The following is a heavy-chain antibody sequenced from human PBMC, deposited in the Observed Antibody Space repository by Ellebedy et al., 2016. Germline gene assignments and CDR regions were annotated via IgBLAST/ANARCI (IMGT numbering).Heavy chain of an antibody. J-gene: IGHJ4*02. Sequence: GESLKISXAASGFIFRGHWMSWVRQAPRKGLEWVAHITQDGSGQHYVESVESRFTISRDNAKKLLYLQMNSLRAEDTAVYYCASEGARTPYYFDYWGQGTLVTVSS. CDR2: ITQDGSGQ. CDR3: ASEGARTPYYFDY. V-gene: IGHV3-7*04. CDR1: GFIFRGHW. D-gene: IGHD3-10*01.